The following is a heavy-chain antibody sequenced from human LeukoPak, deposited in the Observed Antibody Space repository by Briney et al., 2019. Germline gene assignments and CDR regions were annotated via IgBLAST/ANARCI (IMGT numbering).Heavy chain of an antibody. V-gene: IGHV4-38-2*02. J-gene: IGHJ4*02. CDR3: ARDQRQWELRVFDY. CDR2: IYHSGST. Sequence: SETLSLTCTVSGYSISSGYYWGWIRQPPGKGLEWIGSIYHSGSTYYNPSLKSRVTISVDTSKNQFSLKLSSVTAADTAVYYCARDQRQWELRVFDYWGQGTLVTVSS. CDR1: GYSISSGYY. D-gene: IGHD1-26*01.